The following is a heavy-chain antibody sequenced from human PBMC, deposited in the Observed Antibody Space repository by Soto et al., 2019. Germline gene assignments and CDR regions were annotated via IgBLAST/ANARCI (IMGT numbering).Heavy chain of an antibody. CDR1: GDSVSSDSAA. J-gene: IGHJ6*02. V-gene: IGHV6-1*01. CDR2: TYYRSKWFN. CDR3: ARDYYYGMDV. Sequence: QVQLQQSGPRLVKPSQTLSLTCAISGDSVSSDSAAWNWIRQSPSRGLEWLGRTYYRSKWFNDYALSVKSRISITPDTSKNPFSLQLNSVTPEDTAVYYCARDYYYGMDVWGQGTTVTVSS.